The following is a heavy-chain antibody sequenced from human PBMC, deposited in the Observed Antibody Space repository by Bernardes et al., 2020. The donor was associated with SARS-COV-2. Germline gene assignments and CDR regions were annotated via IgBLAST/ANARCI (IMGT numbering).Heavy chain of an antibody. CDR2: IWYDGSNK. CDR1: GFTFSSYG. V-gene: IGHV3-33*01. Sequence: SLRLSCAASGFTFSSYGMHWVRQAPGKGLEWVAVIWYDGSNKYYADSVKGRFTISRDNSKNTLYLQMNSLRAEDTAVYYCAREGSDILTGRTFDYWGQGTLVTVSS. J-gene: IGHJ4*02. D-gene: IGHD3-9*01. CDR3: AREGSDILTGRTFDY.